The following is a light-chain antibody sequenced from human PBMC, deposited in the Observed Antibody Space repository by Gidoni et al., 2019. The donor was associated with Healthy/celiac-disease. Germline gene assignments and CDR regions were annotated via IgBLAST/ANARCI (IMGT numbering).Light chain of an antibody. Sequence: EIVLTQSPGTLSLSPGERATLSCRASHSVSSSYLTWYQQKPGQSPRLLIYGSSSMAPGIPDRFSGSGSGTDFTLTISRLEPEDFAVYYCQQYGSSPYRFGQGTKLEIK. CDR3: QQYGSSPYR. CDR1: HSVSSSY. J-gene: IGKJ2*03. V-gene: IGKV3-20*01. CDR2: GSS.